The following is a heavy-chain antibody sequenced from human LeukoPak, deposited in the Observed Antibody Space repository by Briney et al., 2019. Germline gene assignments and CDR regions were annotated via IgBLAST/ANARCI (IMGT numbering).Heavy chain of an antibody. J-gene: IGHJ4*02. CDR1: GFTFSSYA. Sequence: GGSLRLSCAASGFTFSSYAMHWVRQAPGKGLEWVATISYDGSNEYYADSVKGRFTISRDNSKNTLYLQMNSLRAEDTAVYYCARGRNLVATSGYFDYWGQGTLVTDSS. V-gene: IGHV3-30-3*01. D-gene: IGHD5-12*01. CDR2: ISYDGSNE. CDR3: ARGRNLVATSGYFDY.